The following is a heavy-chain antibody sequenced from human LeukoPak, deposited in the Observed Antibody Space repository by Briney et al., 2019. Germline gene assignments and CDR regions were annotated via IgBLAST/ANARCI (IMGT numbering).Heavy chain of an antibody. CDR2: IFYSGST. D-gene: IGHD3-10*01. CDR3: ARVDDAPYGSGSLPKVWYYYMDV. CDR1: GGSISTSNYY. V-gene: IGHV4-39*07. Sequence: SETLSLTCTVSGGSISTSNYYWGWIRQPPGKGLEWIGNIFYSGSTYYSPSLKSRVTISLDTSRNQFSLKLISVTAADTAVYYCARVDDAPYGSGSLPKVWYYYMDVWGKGTTVTISS. J-gene: IGHJ6*03.